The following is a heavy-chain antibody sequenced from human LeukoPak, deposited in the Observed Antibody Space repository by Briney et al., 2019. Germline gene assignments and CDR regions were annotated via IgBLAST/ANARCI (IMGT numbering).Heavy chain of an antibody. CDR2: IYYSGST. V-gene: IGHV4-31*03. J-gene: IGHJ6*02. CDR3: ARVKWFGDDGYYGMDV. Sequence: SQTLSLTCTVSGGSISSGGYYWRWIRQHPGKGLEWIGYIYYSGSTYYNPSLKSRVTISVDTSKNQFSLKLSSVTAADTAVYYCARVKWFGDDGYYGMDVWGQGTTVTVSS. CDR1: GGSISSGGYY. D-gene: IGHD3-10*01.